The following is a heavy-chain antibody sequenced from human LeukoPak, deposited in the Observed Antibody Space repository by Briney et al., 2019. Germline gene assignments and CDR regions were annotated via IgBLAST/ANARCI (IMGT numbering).Heavy chain of an antibody. Sequence: ASLKVSCKASGYTFTIYYIHWVRQAPEQGLEWVGIINASGGSTSYAQKFQGRVTMTSDTSKSTVYMELSSLRSEDTAVYYCARAPHYGGSYLANWFDPWGQGTLVTVSS. CDR2: INASGGST. J-gene: IGHJ5*02. D-gene: IGHD1-26*01. CDR3: ARAPHYGGSYLANWFDP. V-gene: IGHV1-46*01. CDR1: GYTFTIYY.